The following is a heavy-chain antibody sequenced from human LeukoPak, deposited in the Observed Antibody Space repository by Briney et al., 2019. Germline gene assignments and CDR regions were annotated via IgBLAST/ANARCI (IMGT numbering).Heavy chain of an antibody. D-gene: IGHD3-22*01. CDR2: IYTIGST. Sequence: PSETLSLTCTVSGGSISSYYWSWIRQPAGKGLEWIGRIYTIGSTNYNPSLKSRVTISVDKSKNQFSLKLSSVTAADTAVYYCARDWTYYDSSGYYRGLYYFDYWGQGTLVTVSS. V-gene: IGHV4-4*07. CDR1: GGSISSYY. J-gene: IGHJ4*02. CDR3: ARDWTYYDSSGYYRGLYYFDY.